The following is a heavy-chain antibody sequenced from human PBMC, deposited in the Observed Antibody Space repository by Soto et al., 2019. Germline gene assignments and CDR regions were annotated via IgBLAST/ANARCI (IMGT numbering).Heavy chain of an antibody. Sequence: SETLSLTCTVSGGSISSYYWSWIRQPPGKGLEWIGYIYYSGSTNYNPSLKSRVTISVDTSKNQSSLKLSSVTAADTAVYYCARKGGEWLGQHYYYYMDVWGKGTTVTVSS. CDR2: IYYSGST. J-gene: IGHJ6*03. D-gene: IGHD6-19*01. V-gene: IGHV4-59*01. CDR3: ARKGGEWLGQHYYYYMDV. CDR1: GGSISSYY.